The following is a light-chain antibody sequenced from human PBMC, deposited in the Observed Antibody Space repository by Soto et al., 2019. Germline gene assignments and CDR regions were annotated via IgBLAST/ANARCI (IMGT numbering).Light chain of an antibody. CDR1: QSISSW. Sequence: DIQMTQSPSTLSASVGDRVTITCRASQSISSWLARYQQKPGKAPKLLICKASTLESGVPSRFSGSGSGTEFTLTISSLQPDDFATYYCQQYDKYAWTFGQGTKVEIK. CDR3: QQYDKYAWT. CDR2: KAS. J-gene: IGKJ1*01. V-gene: IGKV1-5*03.